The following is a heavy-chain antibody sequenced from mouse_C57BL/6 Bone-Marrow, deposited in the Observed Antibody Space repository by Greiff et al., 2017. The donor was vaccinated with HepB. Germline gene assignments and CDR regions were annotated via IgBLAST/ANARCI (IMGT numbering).Heavy chain of an antibody. CDR3: TRVPHYYGSSYHYYAMDY. J-gene: IGHJ4*01. D-gene: IGHD1-1*01. CDR2: ISSGGDYI. Sequence: DVMLVESGEGLVKPGGSLKLSCAASGFTFSSYAMSWVRQTPEKRLEWVAYISSGGDYIYYADTVKGRFTISRDNARNTLYLQMSSLKSEDTAMYYCTRVPHYYGSSYHYYAMDYWGQGTSVTVSS. V-gene: IGHV5-9-1*02. CDR1: GFTFSSYA.